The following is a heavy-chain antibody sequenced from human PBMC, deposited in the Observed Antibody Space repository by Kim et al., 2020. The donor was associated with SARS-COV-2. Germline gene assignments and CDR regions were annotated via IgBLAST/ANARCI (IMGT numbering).Heavy chain of an antibody. D-gene: IGHD3-22*01. J-gene: IGHJ4*02. CDR3: SSYDNSGSYYFNY. V-gene: IGHV3-73*01. Sequence: DGAAITGRFTISRDDSKNTAYLQLNSLKTEDTAIYYCSSYDNSGSYYFNYWGQGTLVTVSS.